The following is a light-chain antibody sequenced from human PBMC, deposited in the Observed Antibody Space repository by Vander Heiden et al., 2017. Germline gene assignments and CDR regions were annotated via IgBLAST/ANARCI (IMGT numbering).Light chain of an antibody. Sequence: FALTQPPSASGSPGQSVTISCTGTSSDVGGYNYVSWYQQHPGKAPKLMIYEVSKRPSGVPDRFSGSKSGNTASLTVSGLQAEDEADYYCSSYAGSNNHVVFGGGTKLTVL. CDR2: EVS. V-gene: IGLV2-8*01. CDR1: SSDVGGYNY. CDR3: SSYAGSNNHVV. J-gene: IGLJ2*01.